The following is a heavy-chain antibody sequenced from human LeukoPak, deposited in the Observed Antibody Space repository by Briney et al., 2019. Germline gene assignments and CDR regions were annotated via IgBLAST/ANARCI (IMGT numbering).Heavy chain of an antibody. V-gene: IGHV3-74*01. CDR1: GFTFNTYW. D-gene: IGHD2-2*01. Sequence: GGSLRLSCAASGFTFNTYWMHWVRQAPGKGLVWVSRINTDGRITNYADSVKGRFTISRDNAKNSLYLQMNSLRAEDTAVYYCARESRDCSSTSPCVDYWGQGTLVTVSS. CDR3: ARESRDCSSTSPCVDY. CDR2: INTDGRIT. J-gene: IGHJ4*02.